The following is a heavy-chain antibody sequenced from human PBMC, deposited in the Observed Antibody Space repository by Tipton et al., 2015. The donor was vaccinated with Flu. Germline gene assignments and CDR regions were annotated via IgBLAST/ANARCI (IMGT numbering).Heavy chain of an antibody. CDR2: INPDGAQK. CDR1: GVTFNY. D-gene: IGHD7-27*01. Sequence: SLRLSCAGSGVTFNYMTWIRQAPGKGLEWLANINPDGAQKAYSDSVKGRFAISRDNSKTELYLQMDSLRVEDTAFYYCARWVGRLGTYLLDIWGQGTLFTVSS. CDR3: ARWVGRLGTYLLDI. V-gene: IGHV3-7*01. J-gene: IGHJ4*02.